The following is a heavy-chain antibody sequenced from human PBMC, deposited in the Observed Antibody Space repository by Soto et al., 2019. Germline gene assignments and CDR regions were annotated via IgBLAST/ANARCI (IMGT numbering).Heavy chain of an antibody. Sequence: SETLSLTCTVSGGSISSGGHYWSWIRQHPGKGLEWIGYIYYSGSTYYNPSLKSRVTISVDTSKNQFSLKLSSVTAADTAVYYCARDRIGSGSSTENWGQGTLVTVSS. CDR1: GGSISSGGHY. D-gene: IGHD3-10*01. V-gene: IGHV4-31*03. J-gene: IGHJ4*02. CDR3: ARDRIGSGSSTEN. CDR2: IYYSGST.